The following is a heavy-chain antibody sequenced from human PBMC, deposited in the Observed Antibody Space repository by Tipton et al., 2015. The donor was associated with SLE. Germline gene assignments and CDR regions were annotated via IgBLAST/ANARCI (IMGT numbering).Heavy chain of an antibody. CDR3: ARGDYDSSGYFGY. CDR1: GYTFTSYK. J-gene: IGHJ4*02. V-gene: IGHV1-2*02. CDR2: INPNDDGT. D-gene: IGHD3-22*01. Sequence: QVQLVQSGAEVKKSGASVKVSCKASGYTFTSYKINWVRQATGQGLEWMGWINPNDDGTNYAQEFQGRVTMTRDTSISTAYMELSRLRSDDTAVYYCARGDYDSSGYFGYWGQGTPVTVSS.